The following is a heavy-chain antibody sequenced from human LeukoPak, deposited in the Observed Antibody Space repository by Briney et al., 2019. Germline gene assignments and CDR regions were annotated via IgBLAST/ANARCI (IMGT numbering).Heavy chain of an antibody. CDR3: VKDPRDTYGTNWFVS. V-gene: IGHV3-23*01. J-gene: IGHJ5*01. CDR1: GFSFGNYA. D-gene: IGHD2-21*01. CDR2: ISGTGGAT. Sequence: GVSLGLSCVASGFSFGNYAMIWVRQAPGKGLQWVSQISGTGGATWYAGFARDRFTISRDNSKKTLYLQMSGLRVEDTAMYYCVKDPRDTYGTNWFVSWGQGTLLIVSS.